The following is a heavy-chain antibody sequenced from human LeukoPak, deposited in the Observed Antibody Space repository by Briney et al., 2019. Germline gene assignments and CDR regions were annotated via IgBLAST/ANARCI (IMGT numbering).Heavy chain of an antibody. D-gene: IGHD6-13*01. J-gene: IGHJ4*02. V-gene: IGHV3-21*01. CDR1: GFTFSRYS. CDR3: ARDSLGIAAAGTDY. CDR2: ISSSSSYI. Sequence: PGGSLRLSCAASGFTFSRYSMNWVRQAPGKGLEWVSSISSSSSYIYYADSVKGRFTISRDNAKNSLYLQMNGLRAEDTAVYYCARDSLGIAAAGTDYWGQGTLVTVSS.